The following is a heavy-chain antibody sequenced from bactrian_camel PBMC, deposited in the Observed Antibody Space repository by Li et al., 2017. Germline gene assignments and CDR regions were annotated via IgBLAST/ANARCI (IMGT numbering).Heavy chain of an antibody. D-gene: IGHD1*01. CDR2: ISSDGGSA. CDR3: AADSSYYNGDRSCLTADDNYNY. V-gene: IGHV3S40*01. J-gene: IGHJ4*01. Sequence: DVQLVESGGGLVQPGGSLRLSCAASGFTFSGYDMTWVRQAPEKGLEWVSTISSDGGSAGYSDSVKGRFTISQDNAKRTVSLQMTSLQPEDTGMYYCAADSSYYNGDRSCLTADDNYNYWGQGTQVTVS. CDR1: GFTFSGYD.